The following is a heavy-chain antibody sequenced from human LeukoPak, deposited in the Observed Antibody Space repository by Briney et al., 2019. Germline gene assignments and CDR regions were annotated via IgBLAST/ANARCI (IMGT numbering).Heavy chain of an antibody. D-gene: IGHD5-18*01. CDR2: INPEGSEK. Sequence: GGSLRLSCAASGFTFSSPWMDWVRQAPGKGLEWVASINPEGSEKYSADSVKGRFTISRDNAKNSLYLQMDSLRVEDTAFYYCARDLAYSRLDYWGQGMLVTVSS. J-gene: IGHJ4*02. CDR1: GFTFSSPW. V-gene: IGHV3-7*01. CDR3: ARDLAYSRLDY.